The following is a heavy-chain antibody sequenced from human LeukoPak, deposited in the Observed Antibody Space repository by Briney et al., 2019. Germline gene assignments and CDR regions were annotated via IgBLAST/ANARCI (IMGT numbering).Heavy chain of an antibody. Sequence: PSETLSLTCTVSGGSISNYYWSWIRQPAGKGLEWIGRIYTSGSTNYNPSLKSRVTMSVDTSKNRFSLKLRSVTAADTAVYYCGRTGIGSSYYYGMDVWGQGTTATVSS. CDR1: GGSISNYY. D-gene: IGHD6-6*01. CDR2: IYTSGST. CDR3: GRTGIGSSYYYGMDV. J-gene: IGHJ6*02. V-gene: IGHV4-4*07.